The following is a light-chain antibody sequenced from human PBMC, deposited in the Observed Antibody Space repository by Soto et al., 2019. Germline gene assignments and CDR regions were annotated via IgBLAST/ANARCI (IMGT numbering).Light chain of an antibody. CDR2: AAS. CDR3: QQSYSTPWT. Sequence: DIQMTQSPSSLSASVGDRVTITCRASQSISSYLNWYQQKPGKAPKLLIYAASSLQSGVPSRFRGSRSGTEFTLTISSLQPEDFATYYCQQSYSTPWTFGQGTKVEIK. V-gene: IGKV1-39*01. J-gene: IGKJ1*01. CDR1: QSISSY.